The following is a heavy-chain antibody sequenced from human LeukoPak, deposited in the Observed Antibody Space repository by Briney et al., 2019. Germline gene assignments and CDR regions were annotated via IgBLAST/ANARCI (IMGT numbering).Heavy chain of an antibody. CDR3: ARAPRSCSGGSCYSGALDY. D-gene: IGHD2-15*01. Sequence: ASVKVSCKASGYTFTGYYMHWVRQAPGQGLEWMGRINPNSGGTNYAQKFQGRVTMTRDTSISTAYMELSRLRSDDTAVYYCARAPRSCSGGSCYSGALDYWGQGTLVTVSS. CDR2: INPNSGGT. CDR1: GYTFTGYY. V-gene: IGHV1-2*06. J-gene: IGHJ4*02.